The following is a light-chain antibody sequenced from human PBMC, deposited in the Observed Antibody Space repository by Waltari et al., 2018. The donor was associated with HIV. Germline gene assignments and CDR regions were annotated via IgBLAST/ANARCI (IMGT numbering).Light chain of an antibody. CDR1: GANIRGQE. CDR3: GTWDSSLSAV. Sequence: QSVLTQPPSGSAAPGQTVPISCHGRGANIRGQEVPWYQQLPGTAPKLLIYDNNTRSSGIPDRFSGSKSGTSATLGITGLQTGDEADYYCGTWDSSLSAVFGGGTKVTV. J-gene: IGLJ3*02. CDR2: DNN. V-gene: IGLV1-51*01.